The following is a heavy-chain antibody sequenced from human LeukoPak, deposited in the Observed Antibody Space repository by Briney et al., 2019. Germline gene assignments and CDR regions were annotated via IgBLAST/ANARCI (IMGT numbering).Heavy chain of an antibody. D-gene: IGHD3-3*01. CDR2: FDPEDGET. CDR1: GYTLTELS. J-gene: IGHJ4*02. Sequence: ASVKVSCKVSGYTLTELSMHWVRQAPGKGLEWMGGFDPEDGETIYAQKFQGRVTMTEDTSTDTAYMELSSLRSEDTAVFYCAKDLYLRDFWSGYFDYWAQGIPVTVSS. CDR3: AKDLYLRDFWSGYFDY. V-gene: IGHV1-24*01.